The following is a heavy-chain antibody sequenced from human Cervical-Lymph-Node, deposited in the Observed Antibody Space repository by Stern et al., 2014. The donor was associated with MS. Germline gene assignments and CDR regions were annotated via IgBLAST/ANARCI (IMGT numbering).Heavy chain of an antibody. CDR3: ASANCSSTSCPNWFDP. J-gene: IGHJ5*02. V-gene: IGHV4-30-4*01. D-gene: IGHD2-2*01. Sequence: QVQLQESGPGLVKPSQTLSLTCTVSGGSISSGDYYWSWIRQPPGKGLEWIGYLYYSGSTYYNPSLKSRVTISVDTSKTQFSLKLSSVTAADTAVYYCASANCSSTSCPNWFDPWGQGTLVTVSS. CDR1: GGSISSGDYY. CDR2: LYYSGST.